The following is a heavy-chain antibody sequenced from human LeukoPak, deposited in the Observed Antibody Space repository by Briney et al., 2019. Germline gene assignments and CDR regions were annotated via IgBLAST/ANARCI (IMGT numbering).Heavy chain of an antibody. Sequence: ASVKVSCKASGYTLTELSMHWMRQAPGKGLEWMGGFDPEDGEAIYAQKFQGRVTMTEDTSTDTAYMELSSLRSEDTAVYYCATLDTAMAAFDCWGQGTLVTVSS. CDR3: ATLDTAMAAFDC. CDR1: GYTLTELS. D-gene: IGHD5-18*01. J-gene: IGHJ4*02. CDR2: FDPEDGEA. V-gene: IGHV1-24*01.